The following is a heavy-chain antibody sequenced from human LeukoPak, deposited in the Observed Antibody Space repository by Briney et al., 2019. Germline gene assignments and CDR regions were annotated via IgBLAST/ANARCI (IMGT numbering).Heavy chain of an antibody. V-gene: IGHV3-7*01. CDR3: AREGAAGDIQLYAFDI. D-gene: IGHD5-18*01. J-gene: IGHJ3*02. Sequence: GGSLRLSCAASGFTFSSYWMSWVRQAPGKGLEWVANIKQDGSEKYYVDSVKGRFTISRDNVKNSLYLQMNSLRAEDTAVYYCAREGAAGDIQLYAFDIWGQGTMVTVSS. CDR1: GFTFSSYW. CDR2: IKQDGSEK.